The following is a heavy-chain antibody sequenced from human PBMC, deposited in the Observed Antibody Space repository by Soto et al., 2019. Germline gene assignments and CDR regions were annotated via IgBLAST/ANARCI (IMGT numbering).Heavy chain of an antibody. CDR1: GFTFSSYS. J-gene: IGHJ4*02. CDR3: APNPSIAVAVDY. V-gene: IGHV3-21*01. D-gene: IGHD6-19*01. CDR2: ISSSSSYI. Sequence: EVQLVESGGGLVKPGGSLRLSCAASGFTFSSYSMNWVRQAPGKGLDWVSSISSSSSYIYYADSVKGRFTISRDNAKNSLYLQMNSLRAEDTAVYYCAPNPSIAVAVDYWGQGTLVTVSS.